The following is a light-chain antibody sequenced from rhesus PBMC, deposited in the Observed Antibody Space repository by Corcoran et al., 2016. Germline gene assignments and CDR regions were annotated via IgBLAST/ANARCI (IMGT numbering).Light chain of an antibody. CDR2: EAS. V-gene: IGKV1-25*01. Sequence: DIQMTQSPSSLSASVGDRVTITCRASQGITNDLAWDQQKPGETPKLLVYEASSLQSGLPSRFSGSGSGTDFTLSISSLQPEDFATYYCQHYYSTPWTFVQGTKVEIK. J-gene: IGKJ1*01. CDR1: QGITND. CDR3: QHYYSTPWT.